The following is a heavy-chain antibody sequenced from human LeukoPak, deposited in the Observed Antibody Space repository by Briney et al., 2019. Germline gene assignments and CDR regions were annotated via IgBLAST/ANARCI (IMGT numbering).Heavy chain of an antibody. CDR1: GGSFSGYY. CDR3: ARPLTGDVEDY. J-gene: IGHJ4*02. CDR2: INHSGST. D-gene: IGHD7-27*01. Sequence: SETLSLTCAVYGGSFSGYYWSWIRQPPGKGLEWIGEINHSGSTNYNPSLKSRVTISVDTSKNQFSLKLSSVTAADTAVYYCARPLTGDVEDYWGQGTLVTVSS. V-gene: IGHV4-34*01.